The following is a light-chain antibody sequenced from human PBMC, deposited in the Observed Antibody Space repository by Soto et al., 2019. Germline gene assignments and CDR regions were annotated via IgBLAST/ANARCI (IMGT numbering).Light chain of an antibody. CDR2: DVS. J-gene: IGLJ2*01. CDR3: CSYAGSSKV. CDR1: SSDVGGYNY. Sequence: QSALTQPRSVPGSPGQSVTISCTGASSDVGGYNYVSWYQQHPGKAPKLMIYDVSKRPSGVPDRFSGSKSGNTASLTISGLQAEDEADYYCCSYAGSSKVFGGGTKVTVL. V-gene: IGLV2-11*01.